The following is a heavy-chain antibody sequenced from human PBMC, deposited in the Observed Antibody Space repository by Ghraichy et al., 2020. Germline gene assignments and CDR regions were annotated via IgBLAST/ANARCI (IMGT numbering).Heavy chain of an antibody. CDR1: GFTFTSYE. CDR2: ISRSGTTI. D-gene: IGHD6-13*01. J-gene: IGHJ4*02. V-gene: IGHV3-48*03. Sequence: LSLTCAASGFTFTSYEMNWVRQAPGKGLEWVSFISRSGTTIYYADSVKGRFTISRDNAKNSLYLQMNSLGAEDTAVYYCARDRAGSQQLVDYWGQGTLVTVSS. CDR3: ARDRAGSQQLVDY.